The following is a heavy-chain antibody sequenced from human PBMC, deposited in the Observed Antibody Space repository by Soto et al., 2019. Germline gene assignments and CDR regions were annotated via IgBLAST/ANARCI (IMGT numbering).Heavy chain of an antibody. V-gene: IGHV4-34*01. J-gene: IGHJ5*02. CDR3: ARASSGYSSSPPPNPPLPPNWFDP. Sequence: PSETLSLTCAVYGGSFSGYYWSWIRQPPGKGLEWIGEINHSGSTNYNPSLKSRVTISVDTSKNQFSLKLSSVTAADTAVYYCARASSGYSSSPPPNPPLPPNWFDPWGQGTLVTVSS. CDR1: GGSFSGYY. D-gene: IGHD6-13*01. CDR2: INHSGST.